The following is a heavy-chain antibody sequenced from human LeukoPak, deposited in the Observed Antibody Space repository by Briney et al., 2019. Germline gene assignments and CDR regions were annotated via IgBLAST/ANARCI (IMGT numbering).Heavy chain of an antibody. CDR3: ASFYYDSSGYYLVDY. V-gene: IGHV1-8*01. J-gene: IGHJ4*02. D-gene: IGHD3-22*01. CDR2: MNPNSGNT. CDR1: GYTFTSYD. Sequence: GASVKVSCKASGYTFTSYDINWVRQATGQGLEWMGWMNPNSGNTGYAQKFQGRVTMTRNTSISTVYMELSSLRSEDTAVYYCASFYYDSSGYYLVDYWGQGTLVTVSS.